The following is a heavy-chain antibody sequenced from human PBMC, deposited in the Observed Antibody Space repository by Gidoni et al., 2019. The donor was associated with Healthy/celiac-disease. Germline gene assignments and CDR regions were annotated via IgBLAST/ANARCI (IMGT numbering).Heavy chain of an antibody. CDR3: ARDGVLSSSSANYFDY. V-gene: IGHV3-30-3*01. Sequence: QVQLVESGGGVVQPGRSLRLSCSASGFTFIRYAMHWVRQAPGKGLEWVAVISYDGSNKYYADSVKGRFTISRDNSKNTLYLQMNSLRAEDTAVYYCARDGVLSSSSANYFDYWGQGTLVTVSS. CDR1: GFTFIRYA. CDR2: ISYDGSNK. J-gene: IGHJ4*02. D-gene: IGHD6-6*01.